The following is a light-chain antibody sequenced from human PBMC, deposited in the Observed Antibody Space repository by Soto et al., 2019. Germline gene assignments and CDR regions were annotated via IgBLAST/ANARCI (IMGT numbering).Light chain of an antibody. CDR3: CVFAGSYTSCV. Sequence: SVLAQPRSVSGSTGQSVTISCTGTSSYVGGYNYVSWYQQLPGKAPKLMFYDVSKRPSGVPDRFSGSQSGPTYSLTISGLQAEEEVDYFCCVFAGSYTSCVFGTGTKVTAL. J-gene: IGLJ1*01. CDR2: DVS. V-gene: IGLV2-11*01. CDR1: SSYVGGYNY.